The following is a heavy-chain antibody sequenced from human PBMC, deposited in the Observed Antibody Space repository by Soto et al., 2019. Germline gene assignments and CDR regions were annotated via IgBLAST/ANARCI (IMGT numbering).Heavy chain of an antibody. J-gene: IGHJ4*02. CDR2: IDESGDS. CDR3: AREGGYVDY. D-gene: IGHD1-1*01. CDR1: GGPIRSSSHY. V-gene: IGHV4-39*02. Sequence: KASETLSLTCTVSGGPIRSSSHYWGWIRQSPGTGLEWIGSIDESGDSYYNPSLKSRVTISVDTSKNQFSLKLISVTGADSATYYCAREGGYVDYWGQGTLVTVSS.